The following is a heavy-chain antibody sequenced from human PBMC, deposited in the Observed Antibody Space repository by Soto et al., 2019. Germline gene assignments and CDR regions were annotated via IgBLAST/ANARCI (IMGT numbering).Heavy chain of an antibody. D-gene: IGHD2-21*01. CDR2: IYDSGKT. CDR3: TRAPRGSLWNDC. J-gene: IGHJ4*02. Sequence: XTLSLPCTVSGGSVSANEWSWIRQPPGRGLEWIGYIYDSGKTKYNPSLMSRATISADLSRNQFFLMPSSVTAADKAVYYCTRAPRGSLWNDCWGQGNLVTVSS. CDR1: GGSVSANE. V-gene: IGHV4-59*02.